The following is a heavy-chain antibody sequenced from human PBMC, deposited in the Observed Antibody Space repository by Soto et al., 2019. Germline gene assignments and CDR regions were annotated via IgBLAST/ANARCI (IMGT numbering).Heavy chain of an antibody. D-gene: IGHD2-15*01. J-gene: IGHJ4*02. CDR1: GGSISSYY. CDR2: IYYSGST. Sequence: ASETLSLTCTVSGGSISSYYWSWIRQPPGKGLEWIGYIYYSGSTNYNPSLKSRVTISVDTSKNQFSLKLSSVTAADTAVYYCARVGKYCSGGSCYSYYFDYWGQGTLVTVSS. V-gene: IGHV4-59*01. CDR3: ARVGKYCSGGSCYSYYFDY.